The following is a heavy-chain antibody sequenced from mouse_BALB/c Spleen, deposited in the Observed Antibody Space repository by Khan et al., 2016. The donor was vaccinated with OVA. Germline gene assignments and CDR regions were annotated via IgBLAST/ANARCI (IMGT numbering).Heavy chain of an antibody. D-gene: IGHD2-1*01. Sequence: EVQLVESGGGLVKPGGSLKLSCAASGFTFSNYAMSWVRQTPEKRLEWVATISSDGDYTYYPDNVTGRFTISRDNTKNTLYLQMSSLRSVDTSMYYCASSPYGNFAYWGQGTLVTVSA. CDR3: ASSPYGNFAY. J-gene: IGHJ3*01. CDR1: GFTFSNYA. V-gene: IGHV5-9-3*01. CDR2: ISSDGDYT.